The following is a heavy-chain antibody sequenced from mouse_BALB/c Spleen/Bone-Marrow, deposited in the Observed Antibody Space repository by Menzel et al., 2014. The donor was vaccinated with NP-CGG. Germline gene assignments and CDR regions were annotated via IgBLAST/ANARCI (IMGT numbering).Heavy chain of an antibody. Sequence: VHLQQPGAELVKPGASVKLSCTASGFNIKDTYMHWVKQRPEQGLEWIGRIDPANGNTKYDPKFQGKATITADTSPNTAYLQLSSLTSEDTAVYYCARWEYYAMDYWGQGTSVTVSS. J-gene: IGHJ4*01. CDR3: ARWEYYAMDY. CDR1: GFNIKDTY. CDR2: IDPANGNT. V-gene: IGHV14-3*02. D-gene: IGHD4-1*01.